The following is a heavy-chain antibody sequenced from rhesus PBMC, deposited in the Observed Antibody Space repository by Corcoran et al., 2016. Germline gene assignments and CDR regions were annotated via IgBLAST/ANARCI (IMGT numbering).Heavy chain of an antibody. CDR2: INPSNGNT. CDR3: ARTHYGSSQFDY. D-gene: IGHD4-29*01. CDR1: GYTFTSQY. Sequence: QVQLVQSGAEVKKPGTSVKLSCKALGYTFTSQYITWGRQAPGEVLEWMGWINPSNGNTRYAQTFQGRVTMTRDTSTSTAYMELNSLRSEDTAVYYCARTHYGSSQFDYWGQGVLVTVSS. J-gene: IGHJ4*01. V-gene: IGHV1-200*01.